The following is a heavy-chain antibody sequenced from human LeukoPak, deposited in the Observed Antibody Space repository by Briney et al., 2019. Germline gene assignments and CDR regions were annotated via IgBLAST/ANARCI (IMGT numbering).Heavy chain of an antibody. CDR1: GDSISSYY. J-gene: IGHJ5*02. V-gene: IGHV4-59*08. CDR3: ARHRSRGWFDP. Sequence: TTSETLSLTCTVSGDSISSYYWSWIRQPPGKGLEWIGYIYYSGSTNYNPSLKSRVTISVDMSNNQFSLKLSSVTAADTAVYYCARHRSRGWFDPWGQGTLVTVSS. CDR2: IYYSGST. D-gene: IGHD2-2*01.